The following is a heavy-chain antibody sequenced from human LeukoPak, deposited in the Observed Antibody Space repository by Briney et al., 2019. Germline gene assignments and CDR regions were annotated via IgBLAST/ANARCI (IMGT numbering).Heavy chain of an antibody. Sequence: GRSLRLSCAASGFTFSSYAMSWVRQAPGKGLEWVSAISGSGGSTYYADSVKGRFTISRDNAKNSLYLQMNSLRAEDTAMYYCVRDRGYCSGGTCYALWDYWGQGTLVTVSS. CDR1: GFTFSSYA. J-gene: IGHJ4*02. CDR2: ISGSGGST. D-gene: IGHD2-15*01. V-gene: IGHV3-23*01. CDR3: VRDRGYCSGGTCYALWDY.